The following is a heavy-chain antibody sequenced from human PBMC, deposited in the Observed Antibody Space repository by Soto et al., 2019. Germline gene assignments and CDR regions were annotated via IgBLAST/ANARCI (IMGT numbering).Heavy chain of an antibody. V-gene: IGHV1-18*01. CDR1: GYTFTSYG. CDR3: ARGYCSSTSCHVPELDY. Sequence: ASVKVSCKASGYTFTSYGISWVRQAPGQGLEWMGWISAYNGNTNYAQRLQGRVTMTTDTSTSTAYMELRSLRSDDTAVYYCARGYCSSTSCHVPELDYWGQGTLVTVSS. D-gene: IGHD2-2*01. CDR2: ISAYNGNT. J-gene: IGHJ4*02.